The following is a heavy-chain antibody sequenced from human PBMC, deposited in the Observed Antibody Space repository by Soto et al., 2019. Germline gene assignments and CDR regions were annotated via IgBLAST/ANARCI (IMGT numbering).Heavy chain of an antibody. CDR3: ARLMDPYSGPHLDI. V-gene: IGHV1-2*02. D-gene: IGHD1-26*01. CDR2: INPNTGGT. J-gene: IGHJ3*02. Sequence: VNVSCKASGYTFTGYYIHWVRQAPGQGLEWMGWINPNTGGTNYAQKFQGRVTMTRDTSISTAYMELSTLKSDDAAVYYCARLMDPYSGPHLDIWGQGTMVTVSS. CDR1: GYTFTGYY.